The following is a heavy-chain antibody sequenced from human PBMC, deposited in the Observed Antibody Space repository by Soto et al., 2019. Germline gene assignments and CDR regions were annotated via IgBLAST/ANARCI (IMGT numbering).Heavy chain of an antibody. CDR1: GFTFSDHY. CDR2: TRNKANSHTT. J-gene: IGHJ4*02. D-gene: IGHD4-17*01. CDR3: ARATTVTDY. V-gene: IGHV3-72*01. Sequence: VGSLILSCAASGFTFSDHYMDWVRQAPGKGLEWVGRTRNKANSHTTEYAASVKGRFTISRDDSKNSLYLQMNSLKIEDTAVYYCARATTVTDYWGQGTLVTVSS.